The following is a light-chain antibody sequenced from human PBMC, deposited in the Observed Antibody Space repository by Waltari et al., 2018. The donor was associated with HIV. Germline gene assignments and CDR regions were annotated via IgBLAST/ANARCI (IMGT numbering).Light chain of an antibody. Sequence: DIQMTQSPSSLSASVGDRVTITCRASQTINTYLNWYQQKPGKAPSLLIYAASNLQSGVPSRFGGSGSGTDFTLTISSLQPEDFATYYCQQSSNTPRTFGGGTKVEIK. CDR2: AAS. CDR3: QQSSNTPRT. V-gene: IGKV1-39*01. J-gene: IGKJ4*01. CDR1: QTINTY.